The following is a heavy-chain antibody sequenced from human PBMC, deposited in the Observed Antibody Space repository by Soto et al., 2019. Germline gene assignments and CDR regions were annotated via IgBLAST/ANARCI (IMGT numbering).Heavy chain of an antibody. CDR2: IIPILNSL. D-gene: IGHD2-8*02. V-gene: IGHV1-69*01. CDR1: GGTFGSYA. CDR3: ARAAPYCTSAACRKFNDMDV. Sequence: QVQLVQSGAEVKKPGSSVNVSCKASGGTFGSYAITWVRRAPGHGLEWLVGIIPILNSLAYAQKFKAIVVITAEVITNTAYMQLNRLRFDDTAVSYCARAAPYCTSAACRKFNDMDVWGQGTTVT. J-gene: IGHJ6*02.